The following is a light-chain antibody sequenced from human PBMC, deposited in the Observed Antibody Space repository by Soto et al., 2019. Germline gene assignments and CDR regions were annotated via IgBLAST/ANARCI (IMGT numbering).Light chain of an antibody. CDR2: DAF. CDR3: QQCNSYPYT. Sequence: GYRVTVPCRASQSISSWLAWYQQKPGKAPKLLIYDAFSLQSGVPSRFSGSGSGTEFSLTISSLQPDDFATYYCQQCNSYPYTFGQGTKVDI. V-gene: IGKV1-5*01. CDR1: QSISSW. J-gene: IGKJ2*01.